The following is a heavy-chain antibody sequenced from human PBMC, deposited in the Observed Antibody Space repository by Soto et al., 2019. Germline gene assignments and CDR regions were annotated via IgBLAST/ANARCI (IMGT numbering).Heavy chain of an antibody. CDR3: ARAVKYYDSSGSAK. CDR2: ISAYNGNT. V-gene: IGHV1-18*01. Sequence: QVKLVQSGTEVKQPGASMKVSCKASGYSFATSGLSWVRQAPGQGLEWMGWISAYNGNTNYDQKLYDRFTMTTDTATSTAYLELRKLRSDDAAVYYCARAVKYYDSSGSAKWGQGSLVTVSS. J-gene: IGHJ4*02. CDR1: GYSFATSG. D-gene: IGHD3-22*01.